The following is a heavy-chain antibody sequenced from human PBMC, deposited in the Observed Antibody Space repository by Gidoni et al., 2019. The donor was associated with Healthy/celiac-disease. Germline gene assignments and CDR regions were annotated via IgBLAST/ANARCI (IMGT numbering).Heavy chain of an antibody. CDR1: GFTFSSYA. J-gene: IGHJ4*02. D-gene: IGHD1-26*01. CDR3: ARGIGWELPRGLGY. CDR2: ISYDGSNK. V-gene: IGHV3-30-3*01. Sequence: QVQLVESGGGVVQPGRSLRLYCAASGFTFSSYAMHWVRQAPGKGLEWLAVISYDGSNKYYADSVKGRFTISRDNSKNTLYLQMNSLRAEDTAVYYCARGIGWELPRGLGYWGQGTLVTVSS.